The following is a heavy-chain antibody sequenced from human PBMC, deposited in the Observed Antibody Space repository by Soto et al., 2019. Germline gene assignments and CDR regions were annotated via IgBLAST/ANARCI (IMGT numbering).Heavy chain of an antibody. J-gene: IGHJ5*02. V-gene: IGHV4-59*01. CDR3: ARRGPPTFTIFGVVNDNWFDP. CDR1: GGSISSYY. Sequence: SETLSLTCTVSGGSISSYYWSWIRQPPGKGLEWIGYIYYSGSTNYNPSLKSRVTVSVDTSKNQFSLKLSSVTAADTAVYYCARRGPPTFTIFGVVNDNWFDPWGQGTLVTVSS. D-gene: IGHD3-3*01. CDR2: IYYSGST.